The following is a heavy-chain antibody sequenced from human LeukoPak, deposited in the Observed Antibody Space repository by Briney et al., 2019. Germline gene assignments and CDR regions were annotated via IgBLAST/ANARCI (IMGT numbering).Heavy chain of an antibody. J-gene: IGHJ5*02. CDR2: IYYSGST. Sequence: SETLSLTCTVPGGSISSYYWSWIRQPPGKGLEWIGYIYYSGSTNYNPSLKSRVTISVDTSKNQFSLKLSSVTAADTAVYYCARAAFRRGVVIRADWFDPWGQGTLVTVSS. D-gene: IGHD3-22*01. V-gene: IGHV4-59*01. CDR3: ARAAFRRGVVIRADWFDP. CDR1: GGSISSYY.